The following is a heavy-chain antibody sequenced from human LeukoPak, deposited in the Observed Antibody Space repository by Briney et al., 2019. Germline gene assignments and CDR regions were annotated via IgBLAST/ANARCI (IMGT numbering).Heavy chain of an antibody. CDR3: AKGYSPF. J-gene: IGHJ4*02. CDR2: IKEDGSEK. D-gene: IGHD6-13*01. CDR1: GFTFSSYW. V-gene: IGHV3-7*01. Sequence: GGSLRLSCAASGFTFSSYWMSWVRQAPGKGLEWVANIKEDGSEKYYLDSVKGRFTISRDNAKNSLYMQMNSITAEDTAVYYCAKGYSPFWGQGTLVTVSS.